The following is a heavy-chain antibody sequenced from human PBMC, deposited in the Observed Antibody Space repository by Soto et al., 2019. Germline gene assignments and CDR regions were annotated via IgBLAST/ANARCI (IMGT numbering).Heavy chain of an antibody. J-gene: IGHJ4*02. CDR3: ARALAYYGDDYFDY. V-gene: IGHV3-48*03. CDR1: GFAFSSYE. D-gene: IGHD4-17*01. CDR2: ISSSGSTI. Sequence: GGSLRLSCAASGFAFSSYEMNWVRQAPGKGLEWVSYISSSGSTIYYADSVKGRFTISRDNAKNSLYLQMNSLRAEDTAVYYCARALAYYGDDYFDYWGQGTLVTVSS.